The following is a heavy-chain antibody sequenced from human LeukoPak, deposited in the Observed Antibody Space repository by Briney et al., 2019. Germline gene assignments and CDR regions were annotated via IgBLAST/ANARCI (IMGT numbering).Heavy chain of an antibody. D-gene: IGHD5-18*01. CDR3: ASWGVDTAIVFDY. CDR1: DYTFTSYG. V-gene: IGHV1-18*01. CDR2: ISAYNGNT. Sequence: ASVKVSCKASDYTFTSYGISWVRQAPGQGLEWMGWISAYNGNTNYAQKFQGRVTMTRDTSISTAYMELSRLRSDDTAVYYCASWGVDTAIVFDYWGQGTLVTVSS. J-gene: IGHJ4*02.